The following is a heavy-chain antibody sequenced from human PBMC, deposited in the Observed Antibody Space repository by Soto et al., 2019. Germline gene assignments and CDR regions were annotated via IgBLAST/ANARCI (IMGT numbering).Heavy chain of an antibody. CDR2: IYHTGKT. J-gene: IGHJ4*02. CDR3: ARVTGSKGYFDY. CDR1: GDAIYIGGYY. Sequence: ASESLSLTCTVSGDAIYIGGYYWTWIRQHPGKGLEWIGYIYHTGKTYYNPSLESRVTISVDTSKNEFSLKVSSVTAADTAVYYCARVTGSKGYFDYWGQGTLVTVSS. D-gene: IGHD2-2*01. V-gene: IGHV4-31*03.